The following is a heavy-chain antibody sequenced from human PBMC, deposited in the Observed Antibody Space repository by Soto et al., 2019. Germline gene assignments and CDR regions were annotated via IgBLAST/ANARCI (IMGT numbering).Heavy chain of an antibody. V-gene: IGHV1-18*01. CDR3: ARESVTIFGVVKYYFDY. D-gene: IGHD3-3*01. J-gene: IGHJ4*02. CDR1: GYTFTSYG. CDR2: ISAYNGNT. Sequence: ASVKVSCKASGYTFTSYGISWVRQAPGQGLEWMGWISAYNGNTNYAQKLQGRATMTTDTSTSTAYMELRSLRSDDTAVYYCARESVTIFGVVKYYFDYWGQGTLVTVSS.